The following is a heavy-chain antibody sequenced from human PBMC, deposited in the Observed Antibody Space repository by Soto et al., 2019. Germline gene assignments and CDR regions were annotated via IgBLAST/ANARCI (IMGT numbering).Heavy chain of an antibody. J-gene: IGHJ3*02. D-gene: IGHD4-17*01. CDR2: IYSDGST. CDR3: ARVGYAVTTGGAFDI. CDR1: GFTVSSNY. V-gene: IGHV3-53*01. Sequence: EVQLVESGGGLIQPGGSLRLSCAASGFTVSSNYMSWVRQAPGKGLEWVSVIYSDGSTFYADSVKGRFTISRDNSKNTRYLKMHSLRAEDAAVYYCARVGYAVTTGGAFDIWGQGTMVTVSS.